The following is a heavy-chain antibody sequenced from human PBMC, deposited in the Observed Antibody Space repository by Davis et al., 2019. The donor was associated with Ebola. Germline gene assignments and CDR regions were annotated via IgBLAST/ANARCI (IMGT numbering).Heavy chain of an antibody. J-gene: IGHJ6*02. CDR1: GGSFSDYY. CDR3: ARGWIAARHYYYYYYGMDV. Sequence: SETLSLTCAVYGGSFSDYYWSWIRQPPGKGLEWIGEINHSGSTNYNPSLKSRVTISVDTSKNQFSLKLSSVTAADTAVYYCARGWIAARHYYYYYYGMDVWGQGTTVTVSS. CDR2: INHSGST. V-gene: IGHV4-34*01. D-gene: IGHD6-13*01.